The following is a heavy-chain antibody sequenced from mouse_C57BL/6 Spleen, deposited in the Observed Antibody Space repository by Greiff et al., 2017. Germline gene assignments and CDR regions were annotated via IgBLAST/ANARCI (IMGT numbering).Heavy chain of an antibody. CDR3: ARSDYGNYEAMDY. J-gene: IGHJ4*01. CDR2: IHPNSGST. Sequence: QVQLKQPGAELVKPGASVKLSCKASGYTFTSYWMHWVKQRPGQGLEWIGMIHPNSGSTNYNEKFKSKATLTVDKSSSTAYMQLSSLTSEDSAVYYCARSDYGNYEAMDYWGQGTSVTVSS. CDR1: GYTFTSYW. D-gene: IGHD2-1*01. V-gene: IGHV1-64*01.